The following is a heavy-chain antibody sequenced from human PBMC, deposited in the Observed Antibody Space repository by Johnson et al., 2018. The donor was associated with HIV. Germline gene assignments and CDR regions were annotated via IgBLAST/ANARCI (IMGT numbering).Heavy chain of an antibody. V-gene: IGHV3-53*01. CDR2: IYSGGST. Sequence: DVQLVESGGGLVQPGRSLRLSCAASGFTVSSNYMSWVRQAPGKGLEWVSVIYSGGSTYYADSVKGRFTISRDNAKNSLYLQMNSLRAEDTAVYYCARGGPATGGAFDIWGQGTLVTVSS. D-gene: IGHD7-27*01. CDR3: ARGGPATGGAFDI. CDR1: GFTVSSNY. J-gene: IGHJ3*02.